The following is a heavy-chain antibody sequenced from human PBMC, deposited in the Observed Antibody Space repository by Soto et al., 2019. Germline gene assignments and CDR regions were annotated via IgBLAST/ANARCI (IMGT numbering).Heavy chain of an antibody. CDR2: IYYSGST. CDR1: GGSISSSSYY. CDR3: ASGIAVAGPLDY. Sequence: PSETLSLTCTVSGGSISSSSYYWGWIRQPPGKELEWIGSIYYSGSTYYNPSLKSRVTISVDTSKNQFSLKLSSVTAADTAVYYCASGIAVAGPLDYWGQGTLVTVSS. J-gene: IGHJ4*02. V-gene: IGHV4-39*01. D-gene: IGHD6-19*01.